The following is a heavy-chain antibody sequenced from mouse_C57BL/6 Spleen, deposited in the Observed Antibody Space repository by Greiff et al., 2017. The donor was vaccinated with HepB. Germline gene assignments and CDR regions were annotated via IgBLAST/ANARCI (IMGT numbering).Heavy chain of an antibody. D-gene: IGHD4-1*01. V-gene: IGHV5-6*01. CDR3: ARRRELGRYFDY. J-gene: IGHJ2*01. CDR1: GFTFSSYG. CDR2: ISSGGSYT. Sequence: EVQRVESGGDLVKPGGSLKLSCAASGFTFSSYGMSWVRQTPDKRLEWVATISSGGSYTYYPDSVKGRFTISRDNAKNTLYLQMSSLKSEDTAMYYCARRRELGRYFDYWGQGTTRTVSS.